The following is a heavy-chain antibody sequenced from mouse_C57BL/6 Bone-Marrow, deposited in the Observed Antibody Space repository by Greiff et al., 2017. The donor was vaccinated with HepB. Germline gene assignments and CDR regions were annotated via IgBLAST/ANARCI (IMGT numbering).Heavy chain of an antibody. CDR2: INPYNGGT. V-gene: IGHV1-19*01. Sequence: EVKLQESGPVLVKPGASVKMSCKASGYTFTDYYMNWVKQSHGKSLEWIGVINPYNGGTSYNQKFKGKATLTVDKSSSTAYMELNSLTSEDSAVYYCAREGSNGYAMDYWGQGTSVTVSS. D-gene: IGHD1-1*01. CDR3: AREGSNGYAMDY. J-gene: IGHJ4*01. CDR1: GYTFTDYY.